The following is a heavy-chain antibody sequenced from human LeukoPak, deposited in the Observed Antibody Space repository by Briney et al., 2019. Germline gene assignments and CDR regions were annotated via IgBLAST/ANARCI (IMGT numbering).Heavy chain of an antibody. CDR1: GYTFTGYY. J-gene: IGHJ5*02. CDR3: AREPIRTSWYGRWFDP. D-gene: IGHD6-13*01. Sequence: VASVKVSCKASGYTFTGYYMHWVRQAPGQGLEWMGWINPNSGGTNYAQKFQGRVTMTRDTSISTAYMELSRLRSDDTAVYYCAREPIRTSWYGRWFDPWGQGTLVTVSS. V-gene: IGHV1-2*02. CDR2: INPNSGGT.